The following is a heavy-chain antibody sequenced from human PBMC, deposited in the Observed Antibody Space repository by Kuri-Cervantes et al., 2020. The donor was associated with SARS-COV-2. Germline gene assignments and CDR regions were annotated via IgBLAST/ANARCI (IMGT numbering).Heavy chain of an antibody. V-gene: IGHV4-30-4*08. CDR2: IYYSGST. CDR1: GGSISSRSYY. J-gene: IGHJ5*02. Sequence: LRLSCTVSGGSISSRSYYWGWIRQPPGKGLEWIGYIYYSGSTYYNPSLKSRVTISVDTSKNQFSLKLSSVTAADTAVYYCARGGDYSYWFDPWGQGTLVTVSS. D-gene: IGHD4-17*01. CDR3: ARGGDYSYWFDP.